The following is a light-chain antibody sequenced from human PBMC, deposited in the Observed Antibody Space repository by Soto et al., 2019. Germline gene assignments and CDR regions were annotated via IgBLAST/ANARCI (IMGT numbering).Light chain of an antibody. V-gene: IGKV1-5*01. J-gene: IGKJ4*01. CDR3: QQYNSYPLT. Sequence: DIQMTQSPSTLSASVGDRVTITCRASQTISSWLAWYQQKPGQAPNLLIYDASSLESGVPSRFSDSGSATEFTLTISSLQPDDFATYYCQQYNSYPLTFGGGTKVEIK. CDR2: DAS. CDR1: QTISSW.